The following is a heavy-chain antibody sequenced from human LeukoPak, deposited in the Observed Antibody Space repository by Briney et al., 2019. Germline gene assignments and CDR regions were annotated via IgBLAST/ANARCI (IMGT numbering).Heavy chain of an antibody. CDR3: ARVYGSESYSYFDY. V-gene: IGHV4-59*01. J-gene: IGHJ4*02. CDR2: IYYSGST. Sequence: SSETLSLTCTVSGGSISSYYWSWIRQPPGKGLEWIGYIYYSGSTNYNPSLKSRVTISLDTSKNQFSLKLSSVTAADTAVYYCARVYGSESYSYFDYWGQGTLVTVSS. D-gene: IGHD3-10*01. CDR1: GGSISSYY.